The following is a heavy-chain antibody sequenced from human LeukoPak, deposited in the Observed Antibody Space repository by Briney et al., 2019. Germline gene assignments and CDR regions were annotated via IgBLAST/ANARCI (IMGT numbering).Heavy chain of an antibody. CDR2: IYYSGST. CDR3: ARDKVIFMVRGVTTYGYYYYGMDV. D-gene: IGHD3-10*01. V-gene: IGHV4-30-4*01. Sequence: SQTLSLTRTVSGGSISSGDYYWSWIRQPPGKGLEWIGYIYYSGSTYYNPSLKSRVTISVDTSKNQFSLKLSSVTAADTAVYYCARDKVIFMVRGVTTYGYYYYGMDVWGKGTTVTVSS. CDR1: GGSISSGDYY. J-gene: IGHJ6*04.